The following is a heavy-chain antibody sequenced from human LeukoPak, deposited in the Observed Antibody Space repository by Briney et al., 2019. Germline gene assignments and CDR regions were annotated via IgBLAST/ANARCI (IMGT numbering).Heavy chain of an antibody. D-gene: IGHD6-19*01. CDR2: INQSGST. J-gene: IGHJ6*02. Sequence: PSETLSLTCAVYGGSFSGHYWSWIRQPPGKGLEWMGEINQSGSTNYNPSLKSRVTISVATSKNQCSLKLSSVTAADTAVYYCARGMGIAVAGTYYGMDVWGHGTTVTVSS. CDR1: GGSFSGHY. CDR3: ARGMGIAVAGTYYGMDV. V-gene: IGHV4-34*01.